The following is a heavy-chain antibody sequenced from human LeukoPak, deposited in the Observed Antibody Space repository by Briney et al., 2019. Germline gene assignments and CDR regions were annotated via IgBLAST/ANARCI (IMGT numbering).Heavy chain of an antibody. V-gene: IGHV1-18*01. D-gene: IGHD4-17*01. CDR2: ISAYNGDT. J-gene: IGHJ5*02. CDR3: ARDGELTVTRRWFDP. Sequence: ASVNVSCKGSVYSXTSFGISWVRQDHGQGIEWMGLISAYNGDTNYDQKLQYRVTMTTDKSTSTAYMELRSLRSDDTAVYYCARDGELTVTRRWFDPWGKGTLVTVSS. CDR1: VYSXTSFG.